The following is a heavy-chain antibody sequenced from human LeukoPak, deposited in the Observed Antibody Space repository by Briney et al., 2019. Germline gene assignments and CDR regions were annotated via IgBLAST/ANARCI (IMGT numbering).Heavy chain of an antibody. CDR2: ISSSSSYI. V-gene: IGHV3-21*01. CDR3: AINDYGDSGVRFDP. D-gene: IGHD4-17*01. CDR1: GFTFSSYS. J-gene: IGHJ5*02. Sequence: GGSLRLSCAASGFTFSSYSMSWVRQAPGKGLEWVWSISSSSSYIYYPDPLKGRFTISRDNTKNSLYLQMNSLRAEDTAVYYCAINDYGDSGVRFDPWGQGTLVTVSS.